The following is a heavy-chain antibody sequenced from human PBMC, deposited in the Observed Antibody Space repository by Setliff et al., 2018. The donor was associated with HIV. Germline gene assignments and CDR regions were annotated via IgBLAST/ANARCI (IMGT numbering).Heavy chain of an antibody. J-gene: IGHJ4*02. CDR1: GFIFSNHG. CDR2: ISLDGSTK. D-gene: IGHD2-8*01. Sequence: GGSLRLSGAASGFIFSNHGMRWVRQGPGKGLEWVAVISLDGSTKAYADSAKGRFSISRDNRKNTLYVQMNSLRIEDTAVYYCAKDLIYASGIDHWGQGTVVTVSS. CDR3: AKDLIYASGIDH. V-gene: IGHV3-30*18.